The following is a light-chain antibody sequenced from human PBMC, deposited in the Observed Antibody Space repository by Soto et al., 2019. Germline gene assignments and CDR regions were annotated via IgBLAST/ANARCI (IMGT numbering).Light chain of an antibody. CDR3: SSYTGSNNVV. V-gene: IGLV2-8*01. Sequence: QSALTQPPSASGSPGQSVTISCTGTSSDVGCYNFVSWYQQHPGKAPKLMIYEVTKRPSGVPDRFSGSKSGNTASLTVSGLHAEDEADYYCSSYTGSNNVVFGGGTKLTVL. J-gene: IGLJ2*01. CDR2: EVT. CDR1: SSDVGCYNF.